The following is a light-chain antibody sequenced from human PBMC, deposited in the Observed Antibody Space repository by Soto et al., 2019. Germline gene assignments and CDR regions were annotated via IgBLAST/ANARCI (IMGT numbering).Light chain of an antibody. V-gene: IGLV1-44*01. CDR1: SSNIGTNT. J-gene: IGLJ2*01. CDR2: TNN. CDR3: AAWDDSLNGLV. Sequence: QPVLTQPPSASGTPGQRVTISCSGSSSNIGTNTVYWYQQLPGTAPKLLIYTNNQRPSGVPDRFSGSKSGTSASLAISGLQSEDEADYYCAAWDDSLNGLVFGGGTQLTVL.